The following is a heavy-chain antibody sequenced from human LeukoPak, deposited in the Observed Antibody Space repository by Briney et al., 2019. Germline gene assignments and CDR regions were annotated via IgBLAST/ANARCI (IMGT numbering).Heavy chain of an antibody. J-gene: IGHJ6*03. D-gene: IGHD3-3*01. Sequence: GGSLRLSCAASGFTVSSNYMSWVRQAPGKGLEWVSVIYSGGSTYYADSVKGRFTISRDNSKNTLFLRMSSLRAEDTAVYYCARATFWSGYQRDSWYMDVWGKGTPVTVSS. V-gene: IGHV3-66*02. CDR2: IYSGGST. CDR3: ARATFWSGYQRDSWYMDV. CDR1: GFTVSSNY.